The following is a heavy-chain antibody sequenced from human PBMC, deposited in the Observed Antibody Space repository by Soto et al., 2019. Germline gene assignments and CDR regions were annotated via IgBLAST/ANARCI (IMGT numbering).Heavy chain of an antibody. CDR1: GGTLSSYT. V-gene: IGHV1-69*02. Sequence: SVKVSCKDSGGTLSSYTISWVRQAPGQGLEWMGRIIPILGIANYAQKFQGRVTITADKSTSTAYMELSSLRSEDTAVYYCARVQIGKTRQLVEGWFDPWGQGTLVTVSS. D-gene: IGHD6-6*01. CDR2: IIPILGIA. CDR3: ARVQIGKTRQLVEGWFDP. J-gene: IGHJ5*02.